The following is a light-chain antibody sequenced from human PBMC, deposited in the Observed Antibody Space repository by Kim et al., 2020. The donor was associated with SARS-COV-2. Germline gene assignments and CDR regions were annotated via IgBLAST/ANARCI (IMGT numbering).Light chain of an antibody. J-gene: IGKJ3*01. CDR3: QQSSITPFT. CDR2: AAS. V-gene: IGKV1-39*01. Sequence: DIQMSQSPSSLCASVGDRVTITCRTTQSISSHLNWYQQKPGRAPKLLISAASTLQGGVPSRFSGSGSETDFTLTISSLPPDDFATYFCQQSSITPFTFGPGTKLDIK. CDR1: QSISSH.